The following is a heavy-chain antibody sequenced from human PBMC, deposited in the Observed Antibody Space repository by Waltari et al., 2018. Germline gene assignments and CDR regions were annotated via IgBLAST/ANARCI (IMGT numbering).Heavy chain of an antibody. CDR3: ARHWKRNGYRFDP. D-gene: IGHD5-12*01. CDR2: IYYSGNT. V-gene: IGHV4-39*01. CDR1: GDSISRSSYY. Sequence: QLQLQESGPGLVKPSETLSLTCTVSGDSISRSSYYWGWIRQSPGKGLEWIGTIYYSGNTYYNPTLKSRVTISGDTSKNQFSLKLSSVTAADTAVYYRARHWKRNGYRFDPWGQGTPVTVSS. J-gene: IGHJ5*02.